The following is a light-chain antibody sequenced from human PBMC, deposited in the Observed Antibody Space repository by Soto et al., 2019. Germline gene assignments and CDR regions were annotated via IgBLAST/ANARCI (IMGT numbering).Light chain of an antibody. J-gene: IGLJ2*01. CDR3: SSHTTTSTLVV. V-gene: IGLV2-14*03. Sequence: QSVLTQPASVSGSPGQSITIPCTGTGSDVGAYNYVSWYQQYPGKAPKLIIYNVSSRPSGVSNRCSGSKSGNTASLTISGLQAEDEADYYCSSHTTTSTLVVFGGGTQLTVL. CDR2: NVS. CDR1: GSDVGAYNY.